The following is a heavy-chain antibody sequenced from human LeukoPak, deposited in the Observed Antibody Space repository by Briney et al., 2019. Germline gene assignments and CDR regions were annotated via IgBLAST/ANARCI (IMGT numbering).Heavy chain of an antibody. CDR2: INPNSGGT. Sequence: ASVKVSCKASGYTFTGYYMHWVRQAPGQGLEWMGWINPNSGGTNYAQKFQGRVTMTEDTSTDTAYMELSSLRSEDTAVYYCATDIGQRYFDWLATWGQGTLVTVSS. D-gene: IGHD3-9*01. J-gene: IGHJ4*02. CDR1: GYTFTGYY. CDR3: ATDIGQRYFDWLAT. V-gene: IGHV1-2*02.